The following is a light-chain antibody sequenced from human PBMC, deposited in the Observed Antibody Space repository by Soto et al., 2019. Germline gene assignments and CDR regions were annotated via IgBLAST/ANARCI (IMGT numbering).Light chain of an antibody. V-gene: IGLV1-36*01. CDR2: YDD. CDR3: AAWDDSLYGYV. J-gene: IGLJ1*01. CDR1: SSNIGNNA. Sequence: QPVLTQPPSVSEAPRQRVTISCSGSSSNIGNNAVNWYQQLPGKAPKLLIYYDDLLPSGVSDRFSGSKSGTSASLAISGLQSEDEADYYCAAWDDSLYGYVFGTGTQLTVL.